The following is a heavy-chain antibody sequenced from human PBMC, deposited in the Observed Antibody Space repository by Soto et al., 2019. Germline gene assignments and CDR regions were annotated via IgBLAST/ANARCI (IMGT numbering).Heavy chain of an antibody. J-gene: IGHJ6*02. V-gene: IGHV1-69*13. D-gene: IGHD3-22*01. CDR1: GGTFSGYA. CDR2: IIPIFGTA. CDR3: ARGYDSSGPPTHYYYGMDV. Sequence: ASVKVSCKASGGTFSGYAISWVRQAPGQGLEWMGGIIPIFGTANYAQKFQGRVTITADESTSTAYMELSSLRSEDTAVYYCARGYDSSGPPTHYYYGMDVWGQGTTVTVSS.